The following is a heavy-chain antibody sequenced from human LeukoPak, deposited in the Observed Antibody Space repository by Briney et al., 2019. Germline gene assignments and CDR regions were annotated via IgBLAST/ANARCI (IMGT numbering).Heavy chain of an antibody. D-gene: IGHD6-13*01. Sequence: GGSLRLSCAASAFTVSSNYMNWVRQAPGKGLEWVSSISSSSSYIYYADSVKGRFTISRDNAKNSLYLQMNSLRAEDTAVYYCARGYSSSWHHYYYYMDVWGKGTTVTVSS. CDR2: ISSSSSYI. CDR1: AFTVSSNY. CDR3: ARGYSSSWHHYYYYMDV. J-gene: IGHJ6*03. V-gene: IGHV3-21*04.